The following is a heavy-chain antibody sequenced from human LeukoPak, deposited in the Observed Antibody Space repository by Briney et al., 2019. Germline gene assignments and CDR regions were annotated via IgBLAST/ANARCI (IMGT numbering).Heavy chain of an antibody. Sequence: SETLSLTCTVSGGSISSYYWSWIRQSPGKGLEWIGYIYYSGSTNYNPSLKSRVTISVDTSKNQFSLKLSSVTAADTAVYYCARTGGLLWFGELGEEVFWFDPWGQGTLVTVSS. CDR1: GGSISSYY. CDR2: IYYSGST. V-gene: IGHV4-59*08. D-gene: IGHD3-10*01. CDR3: ARTGGLLWFGELGEEVFWFDP. J-gene: IGHJ5*02.